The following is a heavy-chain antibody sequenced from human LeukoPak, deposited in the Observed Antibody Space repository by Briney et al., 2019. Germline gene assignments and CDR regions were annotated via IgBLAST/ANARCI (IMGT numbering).Heavy chain of an antibody. J-gene: IGHJ4*02. V-gene: IGHV3-53*01. CDR1: GFTVSSNY. Sequence: GGSLRLSCAASGFTVSSNYMNWVRQAPGKGLEWVSLIYSGSSTNYADSVKGRFTISRDSSKNTLYLQMNSLRVEDAAVYYCAKGPRPGSSGYPNLDHWGQGTLVTVSS. CDR3: AKGPRPGSSGYPNLDH. CDR2: IYSGSST. D-gene: IGHD3-22*01.